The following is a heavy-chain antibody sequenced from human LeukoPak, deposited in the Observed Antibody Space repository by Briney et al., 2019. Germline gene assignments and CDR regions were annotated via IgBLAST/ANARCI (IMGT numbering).Heavy chain of an antibody. J-gene: IGHJ4*02. CDR3: ARDGGLKTNFDY. V-gene: IGHV3-7*01. D-gene: IGHD2-15*01. Sequence: GGSLRLSCAASGFTFRNYWMGWVRQAPGKGLEWVANTRPDGSAEYYADSVRGRFTTSSDNANNLLYLQMNRLRAEVTAVYYCARDGGLKTNFDYWGQGTLVTVSS. CDR1: GFTFRNYW. CDR2: TRPDGSAE.